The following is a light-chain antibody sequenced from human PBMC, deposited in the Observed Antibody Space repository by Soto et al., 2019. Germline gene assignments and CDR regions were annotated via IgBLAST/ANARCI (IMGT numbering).Light chain of an antibody. Sequence: DIQMTQSPSSLSASVGDRVTITCRASQSISSYLNWYQQKPGKAPKLLIYAASSLQSGVPSRFSGRGSGTDFILIISSLQPEDFAIYYSQQSYSTPKTVGQGTKVDIK. V-gene: IGKV1-39*01. CDR3: QQSYSTPKT. J-gene: IGKJ1*01. CDR2: AAS. CDR1: QSISSY.